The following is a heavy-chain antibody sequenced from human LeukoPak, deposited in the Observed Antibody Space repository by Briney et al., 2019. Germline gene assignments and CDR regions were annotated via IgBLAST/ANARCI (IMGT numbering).Heavy chain of an antibody. CDR3: ARQSDTMGAFDP. D-gene: IGHD3-16*01. V-gene: IGHV4-34*01. CDR1: GGTFSGYY. CDR2: SNDSGGT. J-gene: IGHJ5*02. Sequence: SETLSLTCAVYGGTFSGYYWSWIRQPPGKRLEWVGESNDSGGTNYNPSLKSRVTISVDTSKNQFSLKLSSVTAADTAVYYCARQSDTMGAFDPWGQGTLVTVSS.